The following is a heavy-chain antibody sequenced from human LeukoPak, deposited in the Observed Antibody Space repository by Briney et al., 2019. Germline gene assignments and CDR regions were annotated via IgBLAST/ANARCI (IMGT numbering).Heavy chain of an antibody. J-gene: IGHJ3*02. V-gene: IGHV3-21*06. CDR1: GFASRFTFTNYV. CDR2: ISSDSNCI. CDR3: ARDFAFDI. Sequence: PVGSLRLSCAASGFASRFTFTNYVMNWVRQAPGKGLEWVSYISSDSNCIYYADSVKGRFTISRDNAKNSLYLQMKSLRVEDTAVYYCARDFAFDIWGQGTMVTVSS.